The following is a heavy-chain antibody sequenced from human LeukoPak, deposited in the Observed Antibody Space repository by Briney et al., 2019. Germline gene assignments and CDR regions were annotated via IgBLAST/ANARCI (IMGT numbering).Heavy chain of an antibody. J-gene: IGHJ2*01. D-gene: IGHD4-17*01. CDR1: GFTFDDYA. V-gene: IGHV3-9*01. Sequence: GGSLRLSCAASGFTFDDYAMHWVRQAPGKGLEWVSGISWNSGSIGYADSVKGRFTISRDNAKNSLYLQMNSLRAEDTALYYCAEDIGYGDPRSYWYFDLWGRGTLVTVSS. CDR2: ISWNSGSI. CDR3: AEDIGYGDPRSYWYFDL.